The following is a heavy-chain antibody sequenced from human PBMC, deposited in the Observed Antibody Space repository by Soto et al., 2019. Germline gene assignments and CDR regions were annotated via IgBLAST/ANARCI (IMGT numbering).Heavy chain of an antibody. CDR1: GFTFSSYG. CDR3: AKEWVYDSSGWSFDY. D-gene: IGHD3-22*01. V-gene: IGHV3-30*18. J-gene: IGHJ4*02. Sequence: QVQLVESGGGVVQPGRSLRLSCAASGFTFSSYGMHWVRQAPGKGLEWVAVISYDGSNKYYADSVKGRFTISRDNSKNTLYLQMNSLXAEDTAVYYCAKEWVYDSSGWSFDYWGQGTLVTASS. CDR2: ISYDGSNK.